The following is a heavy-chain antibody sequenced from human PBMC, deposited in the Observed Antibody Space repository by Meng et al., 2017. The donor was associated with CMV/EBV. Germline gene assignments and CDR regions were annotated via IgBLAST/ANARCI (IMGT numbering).Heavy chain of an antibody. D-gene: IGHD5-12*01. CDR2: ISNSGRTI. J-gene: IGHJ4*02. Sequence: GGSLRLSCAASGFTFSDYYMSWIRQAPGKGLEWVSYISNSGRTIYYADSVKGRFTISRDNAKTSLYLQMNSLRVEDTAVYYCARDLSDYDYKVDYWGQGTLVTVSS. CDR1: GFTFSDYY. V-gene: IGHV3-11*01. CDR3: ARDLSDYDYKVDY.